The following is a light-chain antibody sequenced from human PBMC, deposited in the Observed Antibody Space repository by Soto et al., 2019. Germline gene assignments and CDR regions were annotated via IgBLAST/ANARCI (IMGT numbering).Light chain of an antibody. V-gene: IGLV2-14*01. CDR3: SSYTSSSTYV. Sequence: QSALTQPASVSGSTGQSITISCTGTSSDVGGYNYVSWYQQHPGKAPKLMIYDVSNRPSGVSNRFSGSKSVNTASLTISGLQAEDEADYYCSSYTSSSTYVFGTGTKVTVL. CDR2: DVS. J-gene: IGLJ1*01. CDR1: SSDVGGYNY.